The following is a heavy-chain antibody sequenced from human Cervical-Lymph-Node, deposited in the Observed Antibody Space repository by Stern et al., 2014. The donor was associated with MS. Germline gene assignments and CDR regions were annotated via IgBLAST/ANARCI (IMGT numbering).Heavy chain of an antibody. CDR3: ARANVTMIVADAFDI. CDR2: IYYSGST. Sequence: VQLQESGPGLVKPSQTLSLTCTVSGGSISSGGYYWSWIRQHPGKGLEGIGYIYYSGSTYYNPSLKSRVTISVDTSKNQFSLKLSSVTAADTAVYYCARANVTMIVADAFDIWGQGTMVTVSS. J-gene: IGHJ3*02. V-gene: IGHV4-31*03. CDR1: GGSISSGGYY. D-gene: IGHD3-22*01.